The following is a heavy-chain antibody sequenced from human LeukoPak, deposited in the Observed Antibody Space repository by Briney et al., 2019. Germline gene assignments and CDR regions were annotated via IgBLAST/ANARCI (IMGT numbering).Heavy chain of an antibody. CDR1: GYTFTGYY. CDR3: ARGAYSSSWYHPFDY. Sequence: ASVKVSCKASGYTFTGYYMHWVRQAPGQGLEWMGWINPNSGGTNYAQKLQGRVTMTTDTSTSTAYMELRSLRSDDTAVYYCARGAYSSSWYHPFDYWGQGTLVTVSS. D-gene: IGHD6-13*01. V-gene: IGHV1-2*02. J-gene: IGHJ4*02. CDR2: INPNSGGT.